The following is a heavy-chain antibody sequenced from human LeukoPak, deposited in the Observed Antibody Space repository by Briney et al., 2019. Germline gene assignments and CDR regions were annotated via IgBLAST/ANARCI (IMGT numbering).Heavy chain of an antibody. D-gene: IGHD3-9*01. J-gene: IGHJ4*02. CDR2: ISGNGGST. CDR3: VKQRSDFLTGLGSI. Sequence: GGSLRLSCAASGLTFSNARMSWGCQAPGKGLEYVSAISGNGGSTYYADSVKGRFTISRDNSKNTLYLQMSSLRAEDTAVYYCVKQRSDFLTGLGSIWGQGTLVTVSS. V-gene: IGHV3-64D*06. CDR1: GLTFSNAR.